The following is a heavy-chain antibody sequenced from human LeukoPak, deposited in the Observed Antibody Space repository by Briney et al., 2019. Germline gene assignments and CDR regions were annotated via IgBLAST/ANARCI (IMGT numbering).Heavy chain of an antibody. D-gene: IGHD4-23*01. J-gene: IGHJ4*02. CDR1: GFTFSSYA. Sequence: GGSLRLSCAASGFTFSSYAMHWVRQAPGKGLEWVAVISYDGSNKYYADSVKGRFTISRDNSKNTLYLQMNSLRAEDTAVYYCARDRTVVTPRVFDYWGQGTLVTVSS. V-gene: IGHV3-30-3*01. CDR3: ARDRTVVTPRVFDY. CDR2: ISYDGSNK.